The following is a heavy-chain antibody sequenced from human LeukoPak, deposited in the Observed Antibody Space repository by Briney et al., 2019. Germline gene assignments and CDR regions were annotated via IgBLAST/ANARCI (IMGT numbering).Heavy chain of an antibody. Sequence: ALVKISCKASGYTFTDYYVHWVRQAPGQGLEWMGRISPNSGGTNYAQKFRGRLTVTRDTSISTAYMELSSLRSDDTAVYYCAKNRAGDYADYWGQGTLVTVSS. J-gene: IGHJ4*02. CDR2: ISPNSGGT. CDR3: AKNRAGDYADY. D-gene: IGHD4-17*01. CDR1: GYTFTDYY. V-gene: IGHV1-2*06.